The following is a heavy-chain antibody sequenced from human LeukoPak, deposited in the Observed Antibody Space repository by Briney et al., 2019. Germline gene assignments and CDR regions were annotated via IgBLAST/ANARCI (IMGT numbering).Heavy chain of an antibody. Sequence: SQTLSLTCTVSGGSISSGSYYWSWIRQPAGKGLEWIGRIYTSGSTNYNPSLKSRVTISVDTSKNQFSLKLSSVTAADTAVYYCARSEAMVRGVMIFGYWGQGTLVTVSS. CDR1: GGSISSGSYY. CDR3: ARSEAMVRGVMIFGY. D-gene: IGHD3-10*01. CDR2: IYTSGST. J-gene: IGHJ4*02. V-gene: IGHV4-61*02.